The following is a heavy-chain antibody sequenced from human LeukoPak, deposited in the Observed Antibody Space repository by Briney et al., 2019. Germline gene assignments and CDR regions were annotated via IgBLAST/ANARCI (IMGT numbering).Heavy chain of an antibody. Sequence: GGSLTLSCATSGFTFSSYAIHWVRQAPGKGLEWVADISYGGDNKYYADSVKGRFAISRDNSKNTLYLQMNSLRPEDTAVYYCARVYSSGWHSSFDYWGQGTLVTVSS. CDR3: ARVYSSGWHSSFDY. V-gene: IGHV3-30*09. D-gene: IGHD6-19*01. CDR2: ISYGGDNK. J-gene: IGHJ4*02. CDR1: GFTFSSYA.